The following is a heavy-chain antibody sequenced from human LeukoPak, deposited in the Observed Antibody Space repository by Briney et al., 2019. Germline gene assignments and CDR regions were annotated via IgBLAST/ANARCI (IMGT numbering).Heavy chain of an antibody. Sequence: ASVKVSCNASGYTFTSYDINWVRQATGQGLECMGWMNTISGNTGHAQKFQGRVTMTRDTSISTAYMELSSLRSEDTAVYYCARGRGSSWYRWFDPWGQGTLVTVSS. CDR1: GYTFTSYD. J-gene: IGHJ5*02. CDR2: MNTISGNT. CDR3: ARGRGSSWYRWFDP. D-gene: IGHD6-13*01. V-gene: IGHV1-8*01.